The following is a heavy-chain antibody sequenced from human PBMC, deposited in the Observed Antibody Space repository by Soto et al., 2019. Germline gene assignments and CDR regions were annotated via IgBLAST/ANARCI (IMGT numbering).Heavy chain of an antibody. CDR1: GFPFSTYS. CDR3: ATDGPLTTNLPSYFED. Sequence: GSRGHYCAASGFPFSTYSIHWVGQAPGKGLEWVSVIWFDGSKQYYADSVKGRFTNSRDDSKNTVYLQMNSLRAEDTAVYYWATDGPLTTNLPSYFEDWGQGTLVTVSS. V-gene: IGHV3-33*01. D-gene: IGHD1-1*01. J-gene: IGHJ4*02. CDR2: IWFDGSKQ.